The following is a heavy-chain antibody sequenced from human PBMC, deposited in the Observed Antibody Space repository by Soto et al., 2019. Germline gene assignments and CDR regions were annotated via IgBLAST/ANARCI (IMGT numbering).Heavy chain of an antibody. CDR3: ASEYCSGGSCYSRIFDY. CDR1: GFTFNTYA. Sequence: GGSLRLSCAAFGFTFNTYAMHWVRQSPGKGLEWVAFISSGSDYIYYADSVKGRFTISRDNAKSSLYLQMNSLTDDDTALYYCASEYCSGGSCYSRIFDYWGQGSLVTVSS. V-gene: IGHV3-21*04. J-gene: IGHJ4*02. CDR2: ISSGSDYI. D-gene: IGHD2-15*01.